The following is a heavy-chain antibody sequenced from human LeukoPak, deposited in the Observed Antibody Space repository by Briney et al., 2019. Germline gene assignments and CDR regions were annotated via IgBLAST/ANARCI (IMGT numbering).Heavy chain of an antibody. D-gene: IGHD2-15*01. CDR3: ARGNGGYADAFDI. CDR2: IYYSGST. Sequence: SETLSLTCAVSGGSVTSDNWWSWIRQPPGKGLEWIGYIYYSGSTYYNPSLKSRVTISVDTSKNQFSLKLSSVTAADTAVYYCARGNGGYADAFDIWGQGTMVTVSS. V-gene: IGHV4-30-4*01. CDR1: GGSVTSDNW. J-gene: IGHJ3*02.